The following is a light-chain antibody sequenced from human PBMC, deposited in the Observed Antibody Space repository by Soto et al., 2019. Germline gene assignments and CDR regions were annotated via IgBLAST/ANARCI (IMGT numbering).Light chain of an antibody. CDR1: QSVSID. Sequence: EIVLTQSPATLSLSPGERATLSCRASQSVSIDLAWYQQKPEQAPRLLIYDASNRATGIAARFSGGGSGTDFTLTISSPEPEDFAVYYCQQRSQWPWTFGQGTKVEIK. V-gene: IGKV3-11*01. CDR2: DAS. J-gene: IGKJ1*01. CDR3: QQRSQWPWT.